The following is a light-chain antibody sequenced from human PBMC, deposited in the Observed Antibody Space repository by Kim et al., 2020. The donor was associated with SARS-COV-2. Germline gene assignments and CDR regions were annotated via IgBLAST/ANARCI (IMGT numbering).Light chain of an antibody. CDR3: QKYNSPPH. CDR1: QDIANY. Sequence: SASVGGRVTFTCRASQDIANYLAWYQHKAGNIPKLLIYGASTLQSGVPSRFSGSGSGTDFTLTINNLQPEDVATYYCQKYNSPPHFGQGTRLEIK. J-gene: IGKJ5*01. CDR2: GAS. V-gene: IGKV1-27*01.